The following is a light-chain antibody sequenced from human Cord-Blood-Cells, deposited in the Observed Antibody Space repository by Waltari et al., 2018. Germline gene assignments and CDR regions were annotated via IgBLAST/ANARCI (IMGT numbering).Light chain of an antibody. V-gene: IGKV1-39*01. CDR1: QSISRY. CDR3: QQSYSTLMYT. J-gene: IGKJ2*01. CDR2: AAS. Sequence: DIQMTQSPSSLSASLGYRVTITCRASQSISRYLNWYQQKPGKAPKILIYAASSLQSGVPSRFSGSGSGTDFTLTISSLQPEDFATYYCQQSYSTLMYTFGQGTKLEIK.